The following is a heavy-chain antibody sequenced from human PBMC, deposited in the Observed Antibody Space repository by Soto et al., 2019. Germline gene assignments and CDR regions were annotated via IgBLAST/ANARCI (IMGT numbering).Heavy chain of an antibody. J-gene: IGHJ4*02. V-gene: IGHV3-30*18. D-gene: IGHD6-13*01. Sequence: PGGSLRLSCAASGFTFSSYGMHWVRQAPGKGLEWVAVISYDGSNKYYADSVKGRFTISRDNSKNTLYLQMNSLRAEDTAVYYCAKGGAPSAAGNGLFDYWGQGTLVTVSS. CDR3: AKGGAPSAAGNGLFDY. CDR2: ISYDGSNK. CDR1: GFTFSSYG.